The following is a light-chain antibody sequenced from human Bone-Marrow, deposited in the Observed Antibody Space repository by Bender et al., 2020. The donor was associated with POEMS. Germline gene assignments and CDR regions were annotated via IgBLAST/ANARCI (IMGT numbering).Light chain of an antibody. CDR2: DVT. J-gene: IGLJ1*01. CDR1: DGDVGGYRF. CDR3: CSYAGSNLHV. V-gene: IGLV2-11*01. Sequence: QSALAQPRSVSGSPGQSVTISCTGTDGDVGGYRFVSWFQQYPAKAPKLIIYDVTERPSGVPDRFSGSKSGNTASLTISGLQAEDEADYYCCSYAGSNLHVFGTGTKVTVL.